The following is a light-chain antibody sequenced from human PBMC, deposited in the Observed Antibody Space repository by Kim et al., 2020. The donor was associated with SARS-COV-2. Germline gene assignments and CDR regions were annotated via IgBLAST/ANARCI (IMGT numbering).Light chain of an antibody. CDR3: TSYTTSRTWV. CDR1: SNDAGGYNS. V-gene: IGLV2-14*03. CDR2: DVT. J-gene: IGLJ3*02. Sequence: QSALTQPASVSGSPGQTITISCTGTSNDAGGYNSVSWYQQYPGRVPTLMIYDVTKQPSGVSHRFSGSKSGNTASLTISGLQTGDEAQYYCTSYTTSRTWVFGGGTQLTAL.